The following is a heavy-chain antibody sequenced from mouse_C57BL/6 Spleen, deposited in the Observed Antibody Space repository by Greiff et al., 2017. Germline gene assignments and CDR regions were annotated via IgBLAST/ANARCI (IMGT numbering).Heavy chain of an antibody. CDR1: GYTFTSYW. D-gene: IGHD2-2*01. V-gene: IGHV1-72*01. Sequence: VQLQQPGAELVKPGASVKLSCTASGYTFTSYWMHWVKQRPGRGLEWIGRIVPNSGGTKYNEKFKSKATLTVDKPSSTAYMQLSSLTSADSAVYYCARLYGDDGDYFDYWGQGTTLTVSS. CDR2: IVPNSGGT. CDR3: ARLYGDDGDYFDY. J-gene: IGHJ2*01.